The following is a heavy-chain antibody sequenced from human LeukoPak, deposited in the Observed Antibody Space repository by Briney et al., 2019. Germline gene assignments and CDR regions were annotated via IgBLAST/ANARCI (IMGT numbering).Heavy chain of an antibody. Sequence: GGSVRLSCAASGFTFSTYSMNWVRQAPGKGLEWVSSISSSSSYIYYADSVKGRFTISRDNAKNSLYLQMISLRAEDTAVYYCARAPGYYGTSGYYSGVYFDYWGQGTLVTVSS. CDR2: ISSSSSYI. CDR3: ARAPGYYGTSGYYSGVYFDY. D-gene: IGHD3-22*01. CDR1: GFTFSTYS. J-gene: IGHJ4*02. V-gene: IGHV3-21*01.